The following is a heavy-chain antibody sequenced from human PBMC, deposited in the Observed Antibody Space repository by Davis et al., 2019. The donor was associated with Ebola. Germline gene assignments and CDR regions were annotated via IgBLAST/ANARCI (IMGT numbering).Heavy chain of an antibody. V-gene: IGHV1-69*04. J-gene: IGHJ6*02. CDR3: ARDPTNLTGTSRSRYYYYGMDV. CDR2: IIPILGIA. Sequence: SVKVSCKASGGTFSSYAISWVRQAPGQGLEWMGRIIPILGIANYAQKFQGRVTITADKSTSTAYMELSSLGSEDTAVYYCARDPTNLTGTSRSRYYYYGMDVWGQGTTVTVSS. D-gene: IGHD1-20*01. CDR1: GGTFSSYA.